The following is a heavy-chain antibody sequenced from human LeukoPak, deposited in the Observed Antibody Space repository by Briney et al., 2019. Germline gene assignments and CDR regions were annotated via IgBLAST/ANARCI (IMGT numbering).Heavy chain of an antibody. V-gene: IGHV1-18*01. Sequence: ASVKVSCKASGYTFTSYGISWVRQAPGQGLEWMGWISAYNGNTNYAQKLQGRVTMTTDTSTSTAYMELRSLRSDDTAVYYCATDHSMANTAWWFDPWGQGTLVTVSS. CDR1: GYTFTSYG. CDR3: ATDHSMANTAWWFDP. CDR2: ISAYNGNT. D-gene: IGHD5-24*01. J-gene: IGHJ5*02.